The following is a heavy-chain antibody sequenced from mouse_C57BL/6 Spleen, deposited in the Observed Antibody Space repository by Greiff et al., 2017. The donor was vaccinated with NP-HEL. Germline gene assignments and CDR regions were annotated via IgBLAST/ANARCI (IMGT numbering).Heavy chain of an antibody. J-gene: IGHJ4*01. CDR1: GFTFSDYY. Sequence: EVKLMESEGGLVQPGSSMKLSCTASGFTFSDYYMAWVRQVPEKGLEWVANINYDGSSTYYLDSLKSRFLISRDNAKNILYLQMSSLKSEDTATYYCAREYGSSYAMDYWGQGTSVTVSS. D-gene: IGHD1-1*01. CDR3: AREYGSSYAMDY. CDR2: INYDGSST. V-gene: IGHV5-16*01.